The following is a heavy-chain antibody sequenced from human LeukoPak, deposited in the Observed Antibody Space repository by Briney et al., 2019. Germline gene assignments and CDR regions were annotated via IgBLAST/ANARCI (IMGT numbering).Heavy chain of an antibody. D-gene: IGHD6-19*01. CDR3: AKPAVADASRFDY. V-gene: IGHV3-23*01. CDR1: EFTFSSHA. J-gene: IGHJ4*02. CDR2: ISGGGEST. Sequence: PGRSLRLSCVASEFTFSSHAMNWVRQAPGKGLEWVSSISGGGESTYYADSVKGRFTISRDNSKNTLYLQMSSLRAEDTAVYYCAKPAVADASRFDYWGQGTLVTVSS.